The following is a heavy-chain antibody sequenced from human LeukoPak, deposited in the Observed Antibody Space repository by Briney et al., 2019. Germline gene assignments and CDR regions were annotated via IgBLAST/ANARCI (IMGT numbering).Heavy chain of an antibody. Sequence: ASVKVSCKASGYSFTSHYMHWVRLAPGQGLEWMGLINPSGSATRYAQSFQGRVTMTRDLSTSTDYMELSSLRSDDTAVYFCARDISEGDYAWWFDPWGQGTLVTVAS. CDR2: INPSGSAT. J-gene: IGHJ5*02. D-gene: IGHD3-16*01. CDR1: GYSFTSHY. V-gene: IGHV1-46*01. CDR3: ARDISEGDYAWWFDP.